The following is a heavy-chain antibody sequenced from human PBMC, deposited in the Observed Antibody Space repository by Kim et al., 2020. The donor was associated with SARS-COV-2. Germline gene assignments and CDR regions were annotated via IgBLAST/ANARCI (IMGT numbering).Heavy chain of an antibody. Sequence: KGRFTISRDNSKNTLYLQMNSLRAKDTAVYYCAREAQAAVAMVRGVYFDYWGQGTLVTVSS. V-gene: IGHV3-30*07. D-gene: IGHD3-10*01. J-gene: IGHJ4*02. CDR3: AREAQAAVAMVRGVYFDY.